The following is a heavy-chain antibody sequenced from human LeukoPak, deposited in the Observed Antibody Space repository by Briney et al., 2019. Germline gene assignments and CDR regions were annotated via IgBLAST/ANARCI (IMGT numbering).Heavy chain of an antibody. CDR1: GFTFSSYE. Sequence: PGRSLRLSCAASGFTFSSYEMNWVRQAPGKGLEWVSYISSSGSTIYYADSVKGRFTISRDNAKNSLYLQMNSLRAEDTAVYYCARVSWNDGIWGQGTLVTVSS. CDR2: ISSSGSTI. CDR3: ARVSWNDGI. V-gene: IGHV3-48*03. D-gene: IGHD1-1*01. J-gene: IGHJ4*02.